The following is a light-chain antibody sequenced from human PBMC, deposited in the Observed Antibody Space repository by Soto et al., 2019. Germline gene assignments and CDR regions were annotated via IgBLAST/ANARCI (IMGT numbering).Light chain of an antibody. V-gene: IGKV3D-7*01. CDR1: QSVSSSS. CDR3: QQDDNFPYT. Sequence: ENVLTQSPAILSLSPGERATLSCMASQSVSSSSLSWYQHKPGQAPRLLIYGASTRATGIPARFSCSESGTVFTLTISILQPEDCAVYFCQQDDNFPYTFGQGTRMEIK. CDR2: GAS. J-gene: IGKJ2*01.